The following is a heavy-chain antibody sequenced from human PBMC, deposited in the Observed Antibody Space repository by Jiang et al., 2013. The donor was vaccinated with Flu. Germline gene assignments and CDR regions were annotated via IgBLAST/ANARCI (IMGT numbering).Heavy chain of an antibody. Sequence: VRQAPGQGLEWMGWISAYNGNTNYAQKLQGRVTMTTDTSTSTAYMELRSLRSDDTAVYYCARTSSFGFPDAFDIWGQGTMVTVSS. CDR3: ARTSSFGFPDAFDI. V-gene: IGHV1-18*01. J-gene: IGHJ3*02. D-gene: IGHD2/OR15-2a*01. CDR2: ISAYNGNT.